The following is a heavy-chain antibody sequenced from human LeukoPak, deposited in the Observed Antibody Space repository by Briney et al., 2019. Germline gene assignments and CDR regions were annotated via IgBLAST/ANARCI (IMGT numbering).Heavy chain of an antibody. CDR1: GFTFSSYE. CDR2: ISSSGSTI. CDR3: ASLPVWFLFDY. Sequence: PGGSLRLSCAASGFTFSSYEMNLVRQAPGKGLEWVSYISSSGSTIYYADSVKGRFTISGDNAKNSLYLQMNSLRAEDTAVYYCASLPVWFLFDYWGQGTLVTVSS. D-gene: IGHD3-10*01. J-gene: IGHJ4*02. V-gene: IGHV3-48*03.